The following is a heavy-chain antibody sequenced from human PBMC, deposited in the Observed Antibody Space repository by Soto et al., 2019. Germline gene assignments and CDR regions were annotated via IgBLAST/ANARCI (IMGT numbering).Heavy chain of an antibody. CDR1: GGSISSYY. V-gene: IGHV4-59*01. D-gene: IGHD2-15*01. Sequence: SETLSLTCTVSGGSISSYYWSWIRQPPGKGLEWIGYIYYSGSTNYNPSLKSRVTISVDTSKNQFSLKLSSVTAADTAVYYCARDVEEYCSGGSCFFYELKANWFDPWGQGTLVTVSS. J-gene: IGHJ5*02. CDR2: IYYSGST. CDR3: ARDVEEYCSGGSCFFYELKANWFDP.